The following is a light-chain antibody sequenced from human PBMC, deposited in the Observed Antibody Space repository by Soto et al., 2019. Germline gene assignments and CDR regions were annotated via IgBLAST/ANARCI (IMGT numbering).Light chain of an antibody. CDR3: QQYNTYWT. CDR1: QNVNNW. CDR2: DAS. V-gene: IGKV1-5*01. Sequence: DIQMTQFPSALSASVGDRVTITCRASQNVNNWLAWYQHKPGKAPQLLIYDASVLETGVPSRFSGSGSGTEFTLAISGLQSDDSATYYCQQYNTYWTFGRGTKVDIX. J-gene: IGKJ1*01.